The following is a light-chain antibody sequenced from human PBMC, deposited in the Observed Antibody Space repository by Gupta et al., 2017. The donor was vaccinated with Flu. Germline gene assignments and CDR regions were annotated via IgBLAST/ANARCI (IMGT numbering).Light chain of an antibody. Sequence: QAGLTQPPSVSKDLRQTATLTCTGNNKNVGNQGAAWLQQHQGHPPKLLSFRNNNRPSGISERFSASRSGDTASLTITGLQPEDEADYYFTAWDTTLNAWEFGGGTKWTVL. J-gene: IGLJ3*02. CDR1: NKNVGNQG. CDR3: TAWDTTLNAWE. CDR2: RNN. V-gene: IGLV10-54*04.